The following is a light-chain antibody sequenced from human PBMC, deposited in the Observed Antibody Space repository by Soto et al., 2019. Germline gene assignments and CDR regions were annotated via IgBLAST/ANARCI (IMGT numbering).Light chain of an antibody. CDR2: ASS. CDR1: QNIDNC. CDR3: LHTHSAPAT. Sequence: DIQMTQSPSSLSASVGDRVTITCRASQNIDNCVSWYQQTPGKAPKLLIYASSTLQSGVPSRFSGSGSGTDFTLTISGLQRGDLATYYCLHTHSAPATFSQGTRVEIK. V-gene: IGKV1-39*01. J-gene: IGKJ1*01.